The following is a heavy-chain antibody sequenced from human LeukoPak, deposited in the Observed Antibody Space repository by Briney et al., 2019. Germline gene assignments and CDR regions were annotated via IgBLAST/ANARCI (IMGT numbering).Heavy chain of an antibody. CDR2: IYHSGST. J-gene: IGHJ3*02. CDR1: GGSISSSNW. D-gene: IGHD3-22*01. CDR3: ARYRRAYYYDSSGYRPDI. Sequence: SETLSLTCAVSGGSISSSNWWSWVRQPPGKGLEWIGEIYHSGSTNYNPSLKSRVTISVDKSKQQFSLKLRSVTAADTAVYYCARYRRAYYYDSSGYRPDIWGQGTMVTVSS. V-gene: IGHV4-4*02.